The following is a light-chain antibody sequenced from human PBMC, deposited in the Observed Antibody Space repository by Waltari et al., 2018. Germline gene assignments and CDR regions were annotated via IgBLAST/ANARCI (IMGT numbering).Light chain of an antibody. Sequence: QSALTQPASVSGSPGQSITISCTGTSSDVGGYNYVSWYQQHPGKAPKLMIYDVSKRRAVVPIRSSGSKSANADSLTILGSQAEDEADYYCSSYTSSSTRFGGGTKRTVL. J-gene: IGLJ2*01. CDR1: SSDVGGYNY. CDR2: DVS. CDR3: SSYTSSSTR. V-gene: IGLV2-14*01.